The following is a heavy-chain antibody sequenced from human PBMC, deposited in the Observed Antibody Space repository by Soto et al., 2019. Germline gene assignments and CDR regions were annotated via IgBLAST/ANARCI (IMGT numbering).Heavy chain of an antibody. D-gene: IGHD6-6*01. V-gene: IGHV4-59*01. CDR1: GGSISTYY. CDR3: ARRVAARPMYGMDV. Sequence: QVQLQESVPGLVKPSETLSLTCTVSGGSISTYYWTWIRQPPGKGLVWIGYIYYSGSTNYNPSLRSRVTISLDMSNNMSSLKLNSVTGAATAVYYCARRVAARPMYGMDVWGQGTTVTVSS. J-gene: IGHJ6*02. CDR2: IYYSGST.